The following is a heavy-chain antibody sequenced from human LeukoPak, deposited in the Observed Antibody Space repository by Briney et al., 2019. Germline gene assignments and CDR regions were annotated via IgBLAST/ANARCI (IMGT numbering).Heavy chain of an antibody. CDR1: GFRFSSYA. CDR2: ISYDGSNK. Sequence: GGSLRLSCAASGFRFSSYAMHWVRQAPGKGLEWVAVISYDGSNKYYADSVRGRFTISRDNSKNTLYLQMNSLRAEDTAVYYCARDSAWEWLPDYYFDYWGQGTLVTVSS. J-gene: IGHJ4*02. CDR3: ARDSAWEWLPDYYFDY. V-gene: IGHV3-30-3*01. D-gene: IGHD5-24*01.